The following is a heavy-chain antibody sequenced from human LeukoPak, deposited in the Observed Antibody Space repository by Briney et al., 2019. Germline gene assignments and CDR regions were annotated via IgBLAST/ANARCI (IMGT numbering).Heavy chain of an antibody. CDR2: IYYSGST. CDR1: GGSISSSSYY. J-gene: IGHJ4*02. V-gene: IGHV4-39*01. Sequence: SETLSLTCTVSGGSISSSSYYWGWIRQPPGKGLEWIGSIYYSGSTYYNPSLKSRVTISVDTSKNQFSLKLNSVTAADTAVYYCARSLIAAAGTYYFDYWGQGTLVTVSS. CDR3: ARSLIAAAGTYYFDY. D-gene: IGHD6-13*01.